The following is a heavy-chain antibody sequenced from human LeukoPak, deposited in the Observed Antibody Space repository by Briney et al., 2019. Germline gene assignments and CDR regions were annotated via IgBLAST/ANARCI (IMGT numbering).Heavy chain of an antibody. CDR2: ITAGGENT. CDR1: GFTFSSFA. CDR3: VKLGLWLPHDAYDI. Sequence: PGGSLRLSCAASGFTFSSFAMSWVRQAPGKGLEWVSVITAGGENTYYADSVRGRFTISRDNSKNTLFLQMNTLRADDTAIYYCVKLGLWLPHDAYDIWGQGIMVTVSS. V-gene: IGHV3-23*01. D-gene: IGHD5-18*01. J-gene: IGHJ3*02.